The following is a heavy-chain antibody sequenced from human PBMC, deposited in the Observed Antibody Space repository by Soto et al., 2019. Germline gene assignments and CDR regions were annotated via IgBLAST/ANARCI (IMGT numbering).Heavy chain of an antibody. V-gene: IGHV4-59*01. CDR1: GGSIRGYY. CDR3: ASAREGDAFEI. Sequence: QVQLQESGPGLVKPSETLSLTCAVSGGSIRGYYWSWIRQPPGKGLEYIAYIYSSGSINYNPSLKSRVTISIDTSKNEFSLKLSSVTAADAAVYYCASAREGDAFEIWGRGTLVTVSS. CDR2: IYSSGSI. J-gene: IGHJ3*02.